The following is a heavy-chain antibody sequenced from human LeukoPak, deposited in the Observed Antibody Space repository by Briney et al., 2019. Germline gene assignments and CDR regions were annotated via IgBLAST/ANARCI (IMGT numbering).Heavy chain of an antibody. CDR2: IYYSGRT. D-gene: IGHD6-19*01. CDR1: GGPSIVSS. CDR3: ARLRIAVPGTSYLLDP. Sequence: PLEPLSLTCTVPGGPSIVSSGSWIRQPPGRGLGGFGYIYYSGRTNYNPSLKGRVTLQVEPSKNQFSLKLSSVTAADPAVYYGARLRIAVPGTSYLLDPWGQGTLVTVSS. J-gene: IGHJ5*02. V-gene: IGHV4-59*08.